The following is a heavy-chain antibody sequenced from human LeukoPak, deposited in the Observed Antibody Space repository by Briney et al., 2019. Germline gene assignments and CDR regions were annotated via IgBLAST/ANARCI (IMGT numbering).Heavy chain of an antibody. V-gene: IGHV3-48*03. J-gene: IGHJ5*02. Sequence: GGSLRLSCAASGFTFSSYEMNWVRQAPGKGLEWVSYISSSGSTIYYADSVKGRFTISRDNSKNTLYLQMNSLRVDDTAVYYCTKTQGDYSTTWYNWFDPWGQGTLVTVSS. CDR2: ISSSGSTI. D-gene: IGHD2-2*01. CDR1: GFTFSSYE. CDR3: TKTQGDYSTTWYNWFDP.